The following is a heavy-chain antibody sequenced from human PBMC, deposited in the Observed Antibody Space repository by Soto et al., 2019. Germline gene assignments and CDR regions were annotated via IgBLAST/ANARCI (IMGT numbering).Heavy chain of an antibody. CDR1: GFSLRTDAVG. CDR3: AHRIAAPGRTLDY. Sequence: QITLKESGPTLVRPTQTLTLTCTVSGFSLRTDAVGVAWIRQSPGKGLERLGIIYWIGEKRYKSSLQARLTITRDTSKNQVVLTMTDMAPLDTATYFCAHRIAAPGRTLDYWGQGVLVTVSS. V-gene: IGHV2-5*01. D-gene: IGHD6-13*01. J-gene: IGHJ4*02. CDR2: IYWIGEK.